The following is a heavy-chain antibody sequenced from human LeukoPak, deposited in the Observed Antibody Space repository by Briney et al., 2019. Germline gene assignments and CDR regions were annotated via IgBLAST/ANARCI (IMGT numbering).Heavy chain of an antibody. CDR3: ARDEVTMVRGVGTDYYYYGMDV. CDR2: ISAYNGNT. CDR1: GYTFTSYG. V-gene: IGHV1-18*01. Sequence: ASVKVSCKASGYTFTSYGISWVRQAPGQGLEWMGWISAYNGNTNYAQKLQGRVTMTTDTSTSTAYMELRSLRSDDTAAYYCARDEVTMVRGVGTDYYYYGMDVWGQGTTVTVSS. J-gene: IGHJ6*02. D-gene: IGHD3-10*01.